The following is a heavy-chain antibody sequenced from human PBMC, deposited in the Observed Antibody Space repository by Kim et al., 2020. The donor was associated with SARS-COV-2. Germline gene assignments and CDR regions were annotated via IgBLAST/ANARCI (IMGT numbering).Heavy chain of an antibody. J-gene: IGHJ3*02. CDR2: IYYSGST. D-gene: IGHD3-9*01. CDR3: ARAHYDILGDAFDI. Sequence: SETLSLTCTVSGGSISSGGYYWSWIRQHPGKGLEWIGYIYYSGSTYYNPSLKSRVTISVDTSKNQFSLKLSSVTAADTAVYYCARAHYDILGDAFDIWGQGTMVTVSS. V-gene: IGHV4-31*03. CDR1: GGSISSGGYY.